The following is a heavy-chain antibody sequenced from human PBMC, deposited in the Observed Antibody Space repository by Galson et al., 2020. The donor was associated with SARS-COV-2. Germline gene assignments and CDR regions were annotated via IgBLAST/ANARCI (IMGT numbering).Heavy chain of an antibody. J-gene: IGHJ4*02. V-gene: IGHV3-23*01. D-gene: IGHD3-22*01. Sequence: GESLKISCAASGFTFSSYAMSWVRQAPGKGLEWVSAISGSGGSTYYADSVKGRFTISRDNSKNTLYLQMNSLRAEDTAVYYCANLLGSYYDSSGYYRRASNWGQGTLVTVSS. CDR1: GFTFSSYA. CDR3: ANLLGSYYDSSGYYRRASN. CDR2: ISGSGGST.